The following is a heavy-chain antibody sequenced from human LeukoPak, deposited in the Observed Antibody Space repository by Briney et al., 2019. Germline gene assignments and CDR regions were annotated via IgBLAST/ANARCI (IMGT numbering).Heavy chain of an antibody. Sequence: GGSLRLSCAASGFTFSTYAMTWVRQAPGKGLEWVSAISGSGDSTHYADSVKGRSTISRDNSKNSLYLQLNSLRVEDTAVYYCATCKDTYNLLDFWGQGTLVTVSS. V-gene: IGHV3-23*01. CDR3: ATCKDTYNLLDF. CDR1: GFTFSTYA. J-gene: IGHJ4*02. D-gene: IGHD1-1*01. CDR2: ISGSGDST.